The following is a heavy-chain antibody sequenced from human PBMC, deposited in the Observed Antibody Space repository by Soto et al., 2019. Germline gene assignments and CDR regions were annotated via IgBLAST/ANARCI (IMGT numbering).Heavy chain of an antibody. Sequence: QVQLVQSGAEMKQPGASVKLSCQASGYIFIHCFMHWVRQAPGQGLEWMGGINPSSGTTTYAQQFKGRVTVTRDTSTSTVYMELSSLGSGDTPMYYCARSLGETTSLFDYWGQGSLVTVSA. CDR1: GYIFIHCF. J-gene: IGHJ4*02. CDR3: ARSLGETTSLFDY. CDR2: INPSSGTT. D-gene: IGHD1-26*01. V-gene: IGHV1-46*01.